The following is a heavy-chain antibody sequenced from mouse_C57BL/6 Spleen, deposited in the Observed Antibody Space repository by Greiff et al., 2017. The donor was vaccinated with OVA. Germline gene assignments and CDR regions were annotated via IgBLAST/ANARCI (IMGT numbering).Heavy chain of an antibody. CDR3: AKHRGSGYVYYAMDY. Sequence: DVQLVESGGGLVQPGGSLKLSCAASGFTFSDYYMYWVRQTPEKRLEWVAYISNGGGSTYYPDTVKGRFTISRDNAKNTLYLQMSRLKSEDTAMYYCAKHRGSGYVYYAMDYWGQGTSVTVSS. J-gene: IGHJ4*01. CDR2: ISNGGGST. CDR1: GFTFSDYY. D-gene: IGHD3-2*02. V-gene: IGHV5-12*01.